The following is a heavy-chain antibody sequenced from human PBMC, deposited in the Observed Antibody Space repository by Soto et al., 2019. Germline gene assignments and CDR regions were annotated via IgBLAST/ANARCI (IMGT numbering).Heavy chain of an antibody. J-gene: IGHJ3*02. CDR1: GFTFSSYS. Sequence: PGGSLRLSCAASGFTFSSYSMNWVRQAPGKGLEWVSYISSSSSTIYYADSVKGRFTISRDNAKNSLYLQMNSLRDEDTAVYYCARDHAVWSDRDGYNSDAFDIWGQGTMVTVSS. CDR2: ISSSSSTI. V-gene: IGHV3-48*02. D-gene: IGHD5-12*01. CDR3: ARDHAVWSDRDGYNSDAFDI.